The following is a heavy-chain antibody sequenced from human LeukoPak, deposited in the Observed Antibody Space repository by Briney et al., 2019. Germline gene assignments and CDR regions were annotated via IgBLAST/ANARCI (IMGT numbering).Heavy chain of an antibody. D-gene: IGHD3-22*01. CDR1: GFTFSSYA. CDR3: AKAVYDSSGYNFDQPFDY. CDR2: ISYDGSNK. V-gene: IGHV3-30-3*01. Sequence: GGSLRLSFAASGFTFSSYAMHWVRQAPGKGLEWVAVISYDGSNKYYADSVKGRFTISRDNSKNTLYLQMNSLRAEDTAVYYCAKAVYDSSGYNFDQPFDYWGQGTLVTVSS. J-gene: IGHJ4*02.